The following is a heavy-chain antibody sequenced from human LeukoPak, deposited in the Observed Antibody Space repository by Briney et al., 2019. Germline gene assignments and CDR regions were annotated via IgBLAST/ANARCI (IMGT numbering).Heavy chain of an antibody. CDR1: GGSISTSNYY. V-gene: IGHV4-39*07. CDR3: ASLYGSGSYYFDY. CDR2: IFYSGST. J-gene: IGHJ4*02. D-gene: IGHD3-10*01. Sequence: ETLSLTCTVSGGSISTSNYYWGWIRQPPGKGLEWIGNIFYSGSTYYSPSLRSRVTISLDTSRNQFSLKLNSVTAADTAVYYCASLYGSGSYYFDYWGQGTLVTVSS.